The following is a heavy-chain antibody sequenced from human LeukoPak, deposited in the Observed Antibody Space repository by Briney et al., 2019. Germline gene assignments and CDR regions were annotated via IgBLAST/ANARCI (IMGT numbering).Heavy chain of an antibody. Sequence: GGSLRLSCAASGFPVSSNYMSWVRQAPGKGLEWVSVIYSDGNTYYADSVKGRFTISRDNSKNTLYLQLNSLRGEDTAVYYCASQTTVKYFFDYWGQGTLVTASS. CDR1: GFPVSSNY. D-gene: IGHD4-17*01. J-gene: IGHJ4*02. CDR3: ASQTTVKYFFDY. V-gene: IGHV3-53*01. CDR2: IYSDGNT.